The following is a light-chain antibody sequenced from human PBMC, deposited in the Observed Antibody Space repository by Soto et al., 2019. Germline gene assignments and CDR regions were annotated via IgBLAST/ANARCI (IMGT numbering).Light chain of an antibody. CDR3: QQYGSSPQT. Sequence: EIVLTQSPGTLSLSPGERATLSCRASQSVSSSYLTWYQQKPGQAPRLLIYGASSSDTGIPDRFSGSESGTDFTLTISRLEPEDFAVYYCQQYGSSPQTFGPGTKVNIK. CDR2: GAS. J-gene: IGKJ3*01. V-gene: IGKV3-20*01. CDR1: QSVSSSY.